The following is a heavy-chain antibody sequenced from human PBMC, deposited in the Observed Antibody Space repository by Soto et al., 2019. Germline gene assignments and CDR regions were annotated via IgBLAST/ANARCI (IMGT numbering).Heavy chain of an antibody. V-gene: IGHV4-59*08. CDR3: ARRHGLDIDAYY. D-gene: IGHD1-1*01. J-gene: IGHJ4*02. CDR1: AGSISRCY. CDR2: IYYSGST. Sequence: ASETLSLTCTGSAGSISRCYWSGIRQPPGKGLEWIGYIYYSGSTNYNPSLKSRVTISVNTSKNQFSLKLSSVTAADTAVYYCARRHGLDIDAYYWGPGTQVTVS.